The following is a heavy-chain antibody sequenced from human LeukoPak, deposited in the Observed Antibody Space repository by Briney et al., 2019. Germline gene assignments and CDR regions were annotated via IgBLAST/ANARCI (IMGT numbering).Heavy chain of an antibody. Sequence: GGSLRLSCAASGFTFSSYSMNWVRQAPGKGLEWVLSISSSSSYIYYADSVKGRFTISRDNAKNSLYLQMNSLRAEDTAVYYCARDRGGILEWLWNDAFDIWGQGTMVTVSS. CDR2: ISSSSSYI. CDR3: ARDRGGILEWLWNDAFDI. V-gene: IGHV3-21*01. CDR1: GFTFSSYS. J-gene: IGHJ3*02. D-gene: IGHD3-3*01.